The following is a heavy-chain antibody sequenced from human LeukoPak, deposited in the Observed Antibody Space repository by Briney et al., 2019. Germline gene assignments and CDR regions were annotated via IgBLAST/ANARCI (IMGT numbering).Heavy chain of an antibody. CDR1: GDSVSSNSAA. D-gene: IGHD3-22*01. CDR2: TYYRSKWYN. V-gene: IGHV6-1*01. Sequence: SQTLSLTCAISGDSVSSNSAAWNWIRQSPSRGLEWLGRTYYRSKWYNDYAVSVKSRITINPDTSKNQSSLQLNSVTPEDTAVYYCARVHSRGSITVIVVGLYDAFDIWGQGTMVTVSS. CDR3: ARVHSRGSITVIVVGLYDAFDI. J-gene: IGHJ3*02.